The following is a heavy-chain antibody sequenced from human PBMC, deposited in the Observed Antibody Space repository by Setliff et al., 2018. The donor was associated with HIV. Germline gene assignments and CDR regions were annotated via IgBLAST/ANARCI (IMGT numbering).Heavy chain of an antibody. CDR2: ISYDGSNK. D-gene: IGHD3-22*01. V-gene: IGHV3-30*04. CDR3: ARDRYYESAGYWGDY. J-gene: IGHJ4*02. CDR1: GFTFSSYA. Sequence: GGSLRLSCAASGFTFSSYAIHWVRQAPGKGLEWVAVISYDGSNKYYADSVKGRFTISRDNSKNTLYLQMSSLRTEDTAVYYCARDRYYESAGYWGDYWGQGTLVTVSS.